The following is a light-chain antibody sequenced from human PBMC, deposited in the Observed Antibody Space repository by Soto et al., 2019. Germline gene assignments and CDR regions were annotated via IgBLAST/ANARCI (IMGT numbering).Light chain of an antibody. CDR3: QAWDTGTVI. CDR1: KLGNKN. Sequence: SYELTQPPSVSVSPGQTASITCSGNKLGNKNVCWYQQKAGQSPVLLIYQDSQRPSGIPERFSGSNSGNTATLTISGTQAMDDADYSCQAWDTGTVIFGGGTKLPVL. V-gene: IGLV3-1*01. J-gene: IGLJ2*01. CDR2: QDS.